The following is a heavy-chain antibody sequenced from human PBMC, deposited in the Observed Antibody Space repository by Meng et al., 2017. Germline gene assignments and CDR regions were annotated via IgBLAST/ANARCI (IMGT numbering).Heavy chain of an antibody. J-gene: IGHJ4*02. V-gene: IGHV1-69*02. CDR3: ARAHYGDFDY. CDR1: GGTFSSYT. CDR2: IIPILGIA. Sequence: QVQLVQSGAEVKKPGSSVKVSCKASGGTFSSYTISWVRQAPGQGLEWMGRIIPILGIANYAQKFQGRVTMTRNTSISTAYMELSSLRSEDTAVYYCARAHYGDFDYWGQGTLVTVSS. D-gene: IGHD4-17*01.